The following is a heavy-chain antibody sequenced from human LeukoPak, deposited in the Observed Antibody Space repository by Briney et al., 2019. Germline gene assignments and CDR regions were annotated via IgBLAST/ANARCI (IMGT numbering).Heavy chain of an antibody. D-gene: IGHD3-16*01. CDR1: GFTFSSYA. Sequence: GGSLRLSCAASGFTFSSYAMSWVREAPGKGVEWVSAISGSGGSTYYADSVKGRFTISRDNSKNTLYLQMNSLRAEDTAVYYCAKGGYYDYLYDYWGQGTLVTVSS. CDR2: ISGSGGST. V-gene: IGHV3-23*01. CDR3: AKGGYYDYLYDY. J-gene: IGHJ4*02.